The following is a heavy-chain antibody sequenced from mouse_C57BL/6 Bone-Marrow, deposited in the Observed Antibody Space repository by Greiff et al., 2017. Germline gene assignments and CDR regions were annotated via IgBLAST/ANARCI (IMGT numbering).Heavy chain of an antibody. D-gene: IGHD1-1*01. CDR2: ISSGSSTI. Sequence: EVKLVESGGGLVKPGGSLKLSCAASGFTFSDYGMHWVRQAPEKGLEWVAYISSGSSTIYYADTVKGRFTISRDNAKNTLFLQMTSLRSEDTAMYYCARGTTVVEGYYAMDDWGKGTSVTVSS. CDR3: ARGTTVVEGYYAMDD. CDR1: GFTFSDYG. J-gene: IGHJ4*01. V-gene: IGHV5-17*01.